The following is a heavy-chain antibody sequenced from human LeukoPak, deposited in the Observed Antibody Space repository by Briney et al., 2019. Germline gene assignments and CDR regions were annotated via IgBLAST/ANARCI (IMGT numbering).Heavy chain of an antibody. J-gene: IGHJ4*02. CDR2: ITGNSGDT. V-gene: IGHV3-23*01. Sequence: PGGSLRLSCAASGFTSGFTFSIYAMSWVRQTPGKGLEWVSVITGNSGDTYYADSVKGRFTISRDNSKNTLYLQMNSLRAEDTAVYYCAKDVRGSGSYGYWGQGTLVTVSS. D-gene: IGHD3-10*01. CDR1: GFTFSIYA. CDR3: AKDVRGSGSYGY.